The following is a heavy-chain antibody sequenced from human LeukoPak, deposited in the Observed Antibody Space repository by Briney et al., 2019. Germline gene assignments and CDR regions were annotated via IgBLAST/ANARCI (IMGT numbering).Heavy chain of an antibody. V-gene: IGHV3-21*01. CDR2: ISSSGTYV. CDR3: ARASSKQLAGYLPDGFDI. Sequence: GGSLRLSCAASGFTFSSYSMNWVRQAPGKGLEWVSSISSSGTYVYYADSVKGRFTISRDSAKNSLSLQMNSLRADDAAVYYCARASSKQLAGYLPDGFDIWGQGTMVTVSS. CDR1: GFTFSSYS. J-gene: IGHJ3*02. D-gene: IGHD3-9*01.